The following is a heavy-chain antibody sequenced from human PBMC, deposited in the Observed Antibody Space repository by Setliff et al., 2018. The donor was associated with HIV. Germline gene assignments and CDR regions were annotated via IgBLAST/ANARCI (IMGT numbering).Heavy chain of an antibody. J-gene: IGHJ6*03. CDR2: IYYSGST. D-gene: IGHD3-3*01. V-gene: IGHV4-59*12. CDR3: ARGTAYYNVWSGYSQDYYYYMDV. Sequence: PSETLSLTCTVSGGSISSYYWSWIRQPPGKGLEWIGYIYYSGSTTYNPSLKSRVTISVDTSKNQFSLKLSSVTAADTAVYYCARGTAYYNVWSGYSQDYYYYMDVWGKGTTVTVSS. CDR1: GGSISSYY.